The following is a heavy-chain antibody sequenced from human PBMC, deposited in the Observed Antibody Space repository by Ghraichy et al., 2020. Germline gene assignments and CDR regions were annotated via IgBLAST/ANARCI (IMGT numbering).Heavy chain of an antibody. J-gene: IGHJ4*02. D-gene: IGHD1-26*01. CDR2: ISYDGSNK. V-gene: IGHV3-30-3*01. Sequence: GESLNISCAASGFTFSSYAMHWVRQAPGKGLEWVAVISYDGSNKYYADSVKGRFTISRDNSKNTLYLQMNSLRAEDTAVYYCARAPLVGATGGFDYWGQGTLVTVSS. CDR1: GFTFSSYA. CDR3: ARAPLVGATGGFDY.